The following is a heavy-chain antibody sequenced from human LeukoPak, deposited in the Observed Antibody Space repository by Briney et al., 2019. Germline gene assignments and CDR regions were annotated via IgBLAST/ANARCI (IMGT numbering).Heavy chain of an antibody. CDR2: ISSSSSYI. D-gene: IGHD3-3*01. J-gene: IGHJ4*02. V-gene: IGHV3-21*01. CDR3: ARDRYDFWSGFDY. CDR1: GFTFSSYS. Sequence: GGSLRLSCAASGFTFSSYSMNWVRQAPGKGLEWVSSISSSSSYIYYADSVKGRFTISRDNAKNSLYLQMNSPRAEDTGVYYCARDRYDFWSGFDYWGQGTLVTVSS.